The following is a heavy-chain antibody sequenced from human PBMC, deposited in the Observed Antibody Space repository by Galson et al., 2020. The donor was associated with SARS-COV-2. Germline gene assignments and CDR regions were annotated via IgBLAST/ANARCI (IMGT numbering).Heavy chain of an antibody. J-gene: IGHJ5*02. V-gene: IGHV1-2*02. D-gene: IGHD1-26*01. CDR1: GYSFTAYY. CDR3: ARGEYSGSYNNWFDA. CDR2: INPNRGDT. Sequence: ASVKVSCKASGYSFTAYYVHWVRQAPGQGLEWMGWINPNRGDTNYAQKFQGRVTMTRDTSISTAYMELSRLRSDDTAVYFCARGEYSGSYNNWFDAWGQGTLVTVSS.